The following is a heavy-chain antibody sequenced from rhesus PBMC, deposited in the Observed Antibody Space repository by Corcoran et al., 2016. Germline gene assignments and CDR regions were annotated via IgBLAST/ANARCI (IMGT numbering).Heavy chain of an antibody. CDR3: ARWDLFDY. Sequence: QVQLQESGPGLVKTSATLSLTCTVSGGSISGYYWSWIRQPPGKGLEWIGKIDGNSADTNNNPALESRVTMSQNTSKNQISLKLSSVTAADTAVYDCARWDLFDYWGQGVLVTVSS. D-gene: IGHD1-44*01. J-gene: IGHJ4*01. V-gene: IGHV4-81*01. CDR2: IDGNSADT. CDR1: GGSISGYY.